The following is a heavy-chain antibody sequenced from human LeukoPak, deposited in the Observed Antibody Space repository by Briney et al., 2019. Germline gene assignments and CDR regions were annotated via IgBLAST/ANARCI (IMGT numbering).Heavy chain of an antibody. CDR1: GYNFANYW. CDR2: IFPGDSDT. Sequence: GESLKISCKGSGYNFANYWIAWVRQMPGKGLEWMGIIFPGDSDTRYSPSFQGQVSISADKSISTAYLQWSSLKASDTAMYYCARPSSGYSPGFDYWGQGTLVTVSS. CDR3: ARPSSGYSPGFDY. J-gene: IGHJ4*02. D-gene: IGHD3-22*01. V-gene: IGHV5-51*01.